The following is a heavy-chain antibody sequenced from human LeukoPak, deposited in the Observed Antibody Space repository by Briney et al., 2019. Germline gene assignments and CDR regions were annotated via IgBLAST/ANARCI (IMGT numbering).Heavy chain of an antibody. CDR3: AAKGNGYSGSYVFAH. D-gene: IGHD1-26*01. CDR2: ISWDGSDK. V-gene: IGHV3-30*03. CDR1: GFDFNTFG. Sequence: GGSLRLSCVASGFDFNTFGMHWVRQAPDTGLEWVAVISWDGSDKYYADSVKGRFTISRDNSKNTLYLQMDSLRSEDTGVYYCAAKGNGYSGSYVFAHWGQGTLVTVSS. J-gene: IGHJ4*02.